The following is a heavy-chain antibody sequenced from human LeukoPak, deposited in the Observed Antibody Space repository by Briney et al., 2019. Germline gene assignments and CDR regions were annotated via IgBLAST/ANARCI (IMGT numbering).Heavy chain of an antibody. CDR2: IYHSGST. CDR1: GGSISSGGYS. J-gene: IGHJ6*02. Sequence: SETLSLTCAVSGGSISSGGYSWSWIRQPPGKGLEWIGYIYHSGSTYYNPSLKSRVTISVDRSKNQFSLKLSSVTAADTAVYYCARVGGSNYYYYGMDVWGQGTTVTVSS. CDR3: ARVGGSNYYYYGMDV. V-gene: IGHV4-30-2*01. D-gene: IGHD3-10*01.